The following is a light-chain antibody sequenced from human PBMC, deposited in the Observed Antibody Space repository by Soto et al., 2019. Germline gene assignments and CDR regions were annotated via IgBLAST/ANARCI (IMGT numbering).Light chain of an antibody. CDR1: QSVSSSY. Sequence: EIVLTQSPGTLSLSPGERATLSCRASQSVSSSYLAWYQQKPGQAPRLLIYGASSRATGIPDRFSGSGSGTDFTVTISRLEPEDFAVYYCQQFGSSPWTFGQGTKVEIE. CDR2: GAS. J-gene: IGKJ1*01. CDR3: QQFGSSPWT. V-gene: IGKV3-20*01.